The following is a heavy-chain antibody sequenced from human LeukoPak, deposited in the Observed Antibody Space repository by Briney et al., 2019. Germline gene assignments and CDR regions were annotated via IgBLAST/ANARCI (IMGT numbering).Heavy chain of an antibody. CDR1: GFTFSDYY. CDR2: ISSYGSTI. V-gene: IGHV3-11*01. D-gene: IGHD5-24*01. CDR3: AKDQIAMAGDYYMDV. Sequence: GGSLRLSCAASGFTFSDYYMSWIRQAPGKGLEWVSYISSYGSTIYYADSVKGRFTISRDNSKSTLYLQMNSLRAEDTAVYYCAKDQIAMAGDYYMDVWGKGTTVTVSS. J-gene: IGHJ6*03.